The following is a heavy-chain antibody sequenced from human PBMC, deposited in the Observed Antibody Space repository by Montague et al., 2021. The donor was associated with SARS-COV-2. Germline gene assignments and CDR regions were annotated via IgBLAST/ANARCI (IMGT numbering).Heavy chain of an antibody. J-gene: IGHJ6*02. CDR3: ARAGGGSSYNYYGLDV. V-gene: IGHV4-59*01. CDR2: VYYTGGT. Sequence: SETLSLTCSISGGSINSFYWNWIRQSPGKGLEWTGYVYYTGGTNXNPSLKSRATTSVDTSKNQFSLTVGSVTAADTAVYYCARAGGGSSYNYYGLDVWGQGTTVTVSS. D-gene: IGHD2-15*01. CDR1: GGSINSFY.